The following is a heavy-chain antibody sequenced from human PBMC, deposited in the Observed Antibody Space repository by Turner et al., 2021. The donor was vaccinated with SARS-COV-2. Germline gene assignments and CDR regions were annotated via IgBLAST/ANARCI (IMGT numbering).Heavy chain of an antibody. D-gene: IGHD4-17*01. CDR3: ARVSGDDYGVGFDY. CDR2: IIPIFGTA. Sequence: QVPLVQSGAAVKKPGSSVKVSCKASGGSFSSYAISWVRRAPGQGLECMGGIIPIFGTANFAQKFQGRVTITADESTSTAYMELSSLRSEDTAVYYCARVSGDDYGVGFDYWGQGTLVTVSS. J-gene: IGHJ4*02. CDR1: GGSFSSYA. V-gene: IGHV1-69*01.